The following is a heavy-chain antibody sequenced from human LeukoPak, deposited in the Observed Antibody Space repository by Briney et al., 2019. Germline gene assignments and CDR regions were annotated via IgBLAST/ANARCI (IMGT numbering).Heavy chain of an antibody. Sequence: GGSLRLSCAASGFTVSSNYMSWVRQAPGKGLEWVSAFYSGGSTYYADSVKGRFTISRDNSKNTLYLQMNSLRAEDTAVYYCAKWSGDNWFDPWGQGTLVTVSS. CDR1: GFTVSSNY. CDR2: FYSGGST. D-gene: IGHD3-3*01. CDR3: AKWSGDNWFDP. V-gene: IGHV3-53*01. J-gene: IGHJ5*02.